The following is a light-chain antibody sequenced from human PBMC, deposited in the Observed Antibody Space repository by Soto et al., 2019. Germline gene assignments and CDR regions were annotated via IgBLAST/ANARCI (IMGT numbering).Light chain of an antibody. CDR2: DAS. V-gene: IGKV3-11*01. CDR3: QQRSNWPLT. J-gene: IGKJ4*01. Sequence: EIVLTQSPATLSLSPGERATLSSRASQSVSSSLAWYQQRPGQAPRLLIYDASNRATGLPARFSGSGSGTDFTLTISSLEPEDVEVYYCQQRSNWPLTFGGGTKVEIK. CDR1: QSVSSS.